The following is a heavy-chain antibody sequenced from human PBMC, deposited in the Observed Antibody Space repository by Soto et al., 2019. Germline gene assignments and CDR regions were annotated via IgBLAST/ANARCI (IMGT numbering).Heavy chain of an antibody. CDR1: GGSISSGGYY. V-gene: IGHV4-31*03. CDR2: IYYSGST. Sequence: TSETLSLTCTVSGGSISSGGYYWSWIRQHPGKGLEWIGYIYYSGSTYYNPSLKSRVTISVDTSKNQFSLKLSSVTAADTAVYYCARARTYYYGSGTMVYFDYWGQGTLVTVSS. J-gene: IGHJ4*02. CDR3: ARARTYYYGSGTMVYFDY. D-gene: IGHD3-10*01.